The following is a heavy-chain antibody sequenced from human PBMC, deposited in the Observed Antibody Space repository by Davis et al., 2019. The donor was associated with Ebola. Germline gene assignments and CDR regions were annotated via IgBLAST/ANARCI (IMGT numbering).Heavy chain of an antibody. CDR3: VSLYPPGYYYYGMDV. J-gene: IGHJ6*02. CDR2: ISYDGSNK. V-gene: IGHV3-30*03. CDR1: GFTFSSYG. D-gene: IGHD2-8*01. Sequence: GGSLRLSCAASGFTFSSYGMHWVRQAPGKGLEWVAVISYDGSNKYYADSVKGRFTISRDNSKNTLYLQMSSLRAEDTAVYYCVSLYPPGYYYYGMDVWGQGTTVTVSS.